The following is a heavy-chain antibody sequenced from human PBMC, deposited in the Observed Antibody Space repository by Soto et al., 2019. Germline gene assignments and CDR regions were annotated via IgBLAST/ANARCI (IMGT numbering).Heavy chain of an antibody. CDR2: IYHSGNT. Sequence: QVQLRESGPGLVKPSGTLSLTCAVSGGSISSDNWWGWVRHPPEKGLEWIGHIYHSGNTNYHPSLRGRVTLSIDESKNQFSLKLSSGTAADTAVYYCARGADFCSGAEFDYWGQGTLVTVSS. D-gene: IGHD3-3*01. CDR3: ARGADFCSGAEFDY. CDR1: GGSISSDNW. J-gene: IGHJ4*02. V-gene: IGHV4-4*02.